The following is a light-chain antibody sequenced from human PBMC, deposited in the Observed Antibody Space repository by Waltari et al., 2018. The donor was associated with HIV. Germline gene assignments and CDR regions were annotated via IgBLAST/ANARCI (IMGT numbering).Light chain of an antibody. Sequence: QSALTQPRSVSGSPGQSVTISCTGTSSDVGGFNFVSWYQKHPGKAPKLMIYDVTKRPSGVPDRFSGSKFDNTASLTISGLQADDEAYYYCCSYAGSYTLVVFGGGTKLTVL. V-gene: IGLV2-11*01. CDR1: SSDVGGFNF. CDR2: DVT. CDR3: CSYAGSYTLVV. J-gene: IGLJ2*01.